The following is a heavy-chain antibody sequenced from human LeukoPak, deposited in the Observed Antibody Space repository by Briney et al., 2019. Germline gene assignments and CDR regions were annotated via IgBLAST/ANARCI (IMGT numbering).Heavy chain of an antibody. J-gene: IGHJ4*02. CDR1: GGTFSSYA. V-gene: IGHV1-69*13. D-gene: IGHD3-10*01. CDR2: IIPIFGTA. CDR3: ARVSHGSGSYYGDPDY. Sequence: SVKVSCKASGGTFSSYAISWVRQAPGQGLEWMGGIIPIFGTANYAQKFQGRVTTTADESTSTAYMELSSLRSEDTAVYYCARVSHGSGSYYGDPDYWGQGTLVTVSS.